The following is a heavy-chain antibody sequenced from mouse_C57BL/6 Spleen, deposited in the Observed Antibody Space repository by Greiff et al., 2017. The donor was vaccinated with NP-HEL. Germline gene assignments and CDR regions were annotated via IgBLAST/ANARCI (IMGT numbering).Heavy chain of an antibody. CDR2: IYIGNGYT. D-gene: IGHD1-1*01. Sequence: DVQLQESGAELVRPGSSVQMSCKTSGYTFTSYGINWVKQRPGQGLEWIGYIYIGNGYTEYNEKFKGKATLTSDTSSSTAYMQLRSLTSEDSAIYFWARGITTVGYYFDYWGQGTTLTVSS. CDR3: ARGITTVGYYFDY. V-gene: IGHV1-58*01. CDR1: GYTFTSYG. J-gene: IGHJ2*01.